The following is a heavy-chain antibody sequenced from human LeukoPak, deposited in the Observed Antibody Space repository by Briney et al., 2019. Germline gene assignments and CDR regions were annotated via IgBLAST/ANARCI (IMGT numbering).Heavy chain of an antibody. CDR3: ASNSGLSRIAVAGT. J-gene: IGHJ4*02. CDR1: GYTFTGYY. V-gene: IGHV1-2*02. Sequence: GPVKVSCKASGYTFTGYYMHWVRQAPGQGLEWMGWINPNSGGTNFAQKFEGRVTMTRDTSISTAYMELSRLRSDDTAVYYCASNSGLSRIAVAGTWGQGTLVTVSS. D-gene: IGHD6-19*01. CDR2: INPNSGGT.